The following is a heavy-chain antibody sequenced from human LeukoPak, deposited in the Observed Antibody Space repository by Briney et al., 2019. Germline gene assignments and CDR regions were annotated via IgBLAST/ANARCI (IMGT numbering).Heavy chain of an antibody. Sequence: GGSLRLSCAASGFTFSNYWMSWVRQAPGKGLQWVANIKQDGSEKYYVDSVKGRFTISRDNAKKSLYLQMNSLRAEDTAVYYCARDSYYDFWSGPNWFDPWGQGTLVTVSS. CDR1: GFTFSNYW. D-gene: IGHD3-3*01. J-gene: IGHJ5*02. CDR3: ARDSYYDFWSGPNWFDP. V-gene: IGHV3-7*01. CDR2: IKQDGSEK.